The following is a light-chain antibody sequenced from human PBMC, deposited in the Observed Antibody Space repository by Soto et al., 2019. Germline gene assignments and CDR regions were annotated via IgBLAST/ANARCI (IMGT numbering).Light chain of an antibody. CDR3: QQRSNWPPT. J-gene: IGKJ4*01. Sequence: EIVLTQSPAALSFSPGERATLSCRASQSVSNSLAWYQQKPGQAPRLLIYDASSKPTDIPARFTGSGSGTDFPLTISGLEPEDFAVYYCQQRSNWPPTFGGGTKVEIK. CDR1: QSVSNS. CDR2: DAS. V-gene: IGKV3-11*01.